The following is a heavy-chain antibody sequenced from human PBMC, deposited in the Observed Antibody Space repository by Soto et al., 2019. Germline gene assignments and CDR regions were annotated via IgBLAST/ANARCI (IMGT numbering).Heavy chain of an antibody. Sequence: SVKVSCKTSGDTFSSYAINWVRQAPGQGLEWMGGIIPIFDTANYAQKFQGRVTITADASTRTAYMELSSLRSEDKAVYFCARASGPGWIRQRCYYYNGMDVWGQGTTVTVSS. J-gene: IGHJ6*02. CDR3: ARASGPGWIRQRCYYYNGMDV. CDR2: IIPIFDTA. V-gene: IGHV1-69*13. CDR1: GDTFSSYA. D-gene: IGHD5-12*01.